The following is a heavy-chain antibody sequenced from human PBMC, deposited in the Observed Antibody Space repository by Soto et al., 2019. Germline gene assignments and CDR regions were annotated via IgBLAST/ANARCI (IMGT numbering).Heavy chain of an antibody. D-gene: IGHD3-10*02. V-gene: IGHV3-30*03. CDR1: GFIFSNSG. J-gene: IGHJ4*02. CDR3: TIVRVADSALDH. CDR2: MSYDGSDT. Sequence: LSCVGSGFIFSNSGMHWVRQTPGKGLEWVAFMSYDGSDTFYADSVKGRFTISRDNSKNTLFLHMSNLRAEDTAMYYCTIVRVADSALDHWGQGTLVTVSS.